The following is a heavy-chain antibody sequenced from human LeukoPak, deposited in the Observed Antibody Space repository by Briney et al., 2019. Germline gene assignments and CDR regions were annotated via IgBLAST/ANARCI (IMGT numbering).Heavy chain of an antibody. V-gene: IGHV1-69*04. D-gene: IGHD6-13*01. CDR2: IIPILGIA. J-gene: IGHJ6*02. CDR3: ARGTAAAPIYYYYYGMDV. CDR1: GGTYSSYA. Sequence: ASVTVSCKASGGTYSSYAISWVRQAPGQGLEWMGRIIPILGIANYAQKFQGRVTITADKSTSTAYMELSSLRSEDTAVYYCARGTAAAPIYYYYYGMDVWGQGTTVTVSS.